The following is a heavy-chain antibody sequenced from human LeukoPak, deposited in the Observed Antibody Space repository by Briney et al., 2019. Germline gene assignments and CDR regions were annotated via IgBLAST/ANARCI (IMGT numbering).Heavy chain of an antibody. CDR3: ARVKRDCSGGSCYPNWFDP. CDR2: IYHSGST. CDR1: GYSISSGYY. J-gene: IGHJ5*02. V-gene: IGHV4-38-2*02. Sequence: KPSETLSLTCTVSGYSISSGYYWGWIRQPPGKGLEWIGSIYHSGSTYYNPSLKSRVTISVDTSKNQFSLKLSSVTAADTAVYYCARVKRDCSGGSCYPNWFDPWGQGTLVTVSS. D-gene: IGHD2-15*01.